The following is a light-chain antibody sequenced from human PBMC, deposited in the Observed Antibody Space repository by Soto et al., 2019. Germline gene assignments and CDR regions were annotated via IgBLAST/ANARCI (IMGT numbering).Light chain of an antibody. CDR2: DVN. Sequence: QSALTQPPSASGSPGQSVTISCTGINSDVGGYNYVSWYQQHPGKAPKLIIYDVNKRPPGVPDRFSGSKSSNTASLTVSGLQAEDEADFYCSSYAGSNNYVFGTGTKVTVL. J-gene: IGLJ1*01. CDR3: SSYAGSNNYV. V-gene: IGLV2-8*01. CDR1: NSDVGGYNY.